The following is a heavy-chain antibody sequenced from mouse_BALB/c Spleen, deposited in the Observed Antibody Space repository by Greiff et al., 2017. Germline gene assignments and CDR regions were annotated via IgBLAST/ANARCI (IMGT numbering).Heavy chain of an antibody. CDR1: GYTFTSYW. D-gene: IGHD2-4*01. V-gene: IGHV1-7*01. CDR2: INPSTGYT. J-gene: IGHJ3*01. Sequence: QVQLKESGAELAKPGASVKMSCKASGYTFTSYWMHWVKQRPGQGLEWIGYINPSTGYTEYNQKFKDKATLTADKSSSTAYMQLSSLTSEDSAVYYCARGYDYDWFAYWGQGTLVTVSA. CDR3: ARGYDYDWFAY.